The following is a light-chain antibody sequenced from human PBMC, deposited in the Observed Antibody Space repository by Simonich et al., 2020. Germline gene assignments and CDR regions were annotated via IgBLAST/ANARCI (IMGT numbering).Light chain of an antibody. CDR2: GNS. V-gene: IGLV1-40*01. CDR3: QSYDSSLSGSV. Sequence: QSVLTQPPSVSGAPGQRVTISCTGSSSNIGAGYDVHWYQRLPGTAPKLLIYGNSKRPSGVPDRFSGSKSGTSASLAITGLQAEDEADYYCQSYDSSLSGSVFGGGTKLTVL. CDR1: SSNIGAGYD. J-gene: IGLJ3*02.